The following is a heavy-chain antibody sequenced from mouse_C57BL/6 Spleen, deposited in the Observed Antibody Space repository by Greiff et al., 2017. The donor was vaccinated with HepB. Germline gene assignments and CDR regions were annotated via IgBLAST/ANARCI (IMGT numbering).Heavy chain of an antibody. CDR1: GFTFSDYG. V-gene: IGHV5-17*01. Sequence: EVKLVESGGGLVKPGGSLKLSCAASGFTFSDYGMHWVRQAPEKGLEWVAYISSGSSTIYYADTVKGRFTISRDNAKNTLFLQMTSLRSEDTAMYYCARGSHWYFDVWGTGTTVTVSS. CDR2: ISSGSSTI. CDR3: ARGSHWYFDV. J-gene: IGHJ1*03.